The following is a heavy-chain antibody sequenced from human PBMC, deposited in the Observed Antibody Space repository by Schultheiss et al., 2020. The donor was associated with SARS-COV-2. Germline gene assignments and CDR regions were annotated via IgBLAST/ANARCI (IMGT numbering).Heavy chain of an antibody. V-gene: IGHV4-4*07. J-gene: IGHJ4*02. D-gene: IGHD6-6*01. CDR1: GGSISSYY. Sequence: SETLSLTCTVSGGSISSYYWSWIRQPAGKGLEWIGRIYTSGSTNSNPSLKSRVTMSVDTSKNQFSLQLSSVTAADTAVYYCARDGSSSSAIAYWGQGTLVTVSS. CDR3: ARDGSSSSAIAY. CDR2: IYTSGST.